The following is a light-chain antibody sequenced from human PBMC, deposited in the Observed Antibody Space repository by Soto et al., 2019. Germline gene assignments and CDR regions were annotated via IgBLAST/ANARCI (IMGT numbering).Light chain of an antibody. CDR3: QNYNGPPRT. V-gene: IGKV1-27*01. CDR2: AAS. Sequence: DIQMTQSPSSLSASVGDRVTITCRASQDISDYLAWYQQKPGQVPKLLISAASTLQSGVPSRFRGSASGTDFTLTIAGLQPDECATYYCQNYNGPPRTFGQGHKV. J-gene: IGKJ1*01. CDR1: QDISDY.